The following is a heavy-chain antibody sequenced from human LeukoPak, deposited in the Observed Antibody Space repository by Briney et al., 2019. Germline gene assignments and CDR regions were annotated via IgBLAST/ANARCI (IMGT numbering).Heavy chain of an antibody. J-gene: IGHJ4*02. CDR3: ARDRGDYYYDSSGYFDY. CDR2: IYYSGST. CDR1: GGSISSSSYY. D-gene: IGHD3-22*01. V-gene: IGHV4-39*07. Sequence: SETLSLTCTVSGGSISSSSYYWGWIRQPPGKGLEWIGSIYYSGSTYYNPSLKSRVTISVDTSKNQFSLKLSSVTAADTAVYYCARDRGDYYYDSSGYFDYWGQGTLVTVSS.